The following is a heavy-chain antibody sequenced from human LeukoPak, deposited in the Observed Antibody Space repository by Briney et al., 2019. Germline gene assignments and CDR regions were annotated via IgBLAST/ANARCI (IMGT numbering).Heavy chain of an antibody. D-gene: IGHD2-15*01. Sequence: SVKVSCKASGGTFSSYTISWVRQGPGQGLEWMGRIIPILGIANYAQKFQGRVTITADKSTSTAYMELSSLRCEDTAVYYCARDLGYCSGGSCYNWFDPWGQGTLVTVSS. CDR3: ARDLGYCSGGSCYNWFDP. CDR1: GGTFSSYT. CDR2: IIPILGIA. J-gene: IGHJ5*02. V-gene: IGHV1-69*04.